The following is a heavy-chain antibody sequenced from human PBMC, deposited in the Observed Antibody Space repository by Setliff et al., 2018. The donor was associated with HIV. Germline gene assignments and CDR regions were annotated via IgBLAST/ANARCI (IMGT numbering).Heavy chain of an antibody. Sequence: SETLSLTCAVYGGSFSGYYWNWIRQSPGKGLEWIGEITHSGSTNYNPSLKSRVTISIDTSKNQFSLKLSSVTAADTAVYYCARVDRCSGGSCYFIDYWGQGTLVTVSS. J-gene: IGHJ4*02. CDR1: GGSFSGYY. CDR3: ARVDRCSGGSCYFIDY. D-gene: IGHD2-15*01. V-gene: IGHV4-34*01. CDR2: ITHSGST.